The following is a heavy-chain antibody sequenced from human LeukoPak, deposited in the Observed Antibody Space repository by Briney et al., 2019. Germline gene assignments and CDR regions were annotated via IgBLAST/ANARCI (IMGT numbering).Heavy chain of an antibody. CDR2: INGDGSST. CDR3: ARSHYYDSSAYYFNYGLDV. CDR1: GFTFSSYW. D-gene: IGHD3-22*01. V-gene: IGHV3-74*01. Sequence: PGGSLRLSCAASGFTFSSYWMHWVRQPPGKGLVWVSRINGDGSSTRYADSVKGRFTVSRDNAKNTLYLQMNSLRAEDTAVYYCARSHYYDSSAYYFNYGLDVWGQGTTVIVSS. J-gene: IGHJ6*02.